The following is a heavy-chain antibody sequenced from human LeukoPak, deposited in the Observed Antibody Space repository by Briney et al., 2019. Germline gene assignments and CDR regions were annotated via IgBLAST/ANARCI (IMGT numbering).Heavy chain of an antibody. CDR3: ARRARLWSGWDFDY. J-gene: IGHJ4*02. Sequence: SETLSLTCTVSGGSISSYYWSWIRQPPGKGLEWIGYIYYSGSTNYNPSLKSRVTISVDTSKNQFSLKLSSVTAADTAVYYCARRARLWSGWDFDYWGQGTLATVSS. D-gene: IGHD6-19*01. V-gene: IGHV4-59*08. CDR1: GGSISSYY. CDR2: IYYSGST.